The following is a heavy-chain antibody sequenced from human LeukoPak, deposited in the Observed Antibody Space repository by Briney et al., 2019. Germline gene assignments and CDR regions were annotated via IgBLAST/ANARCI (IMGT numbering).Heavy chain of an antibody. J-gene: IGHJ4*02. D-gene: IGHD3-9*01. CDR1: GFTFSNFG. V-gene: IGHV3-23*01. CDR2: ISGSGGST. CDR3: ARDYDILTGTFDY. Sequence: GGTLRLSCAASGFTFSNFGMSWVRQAPGKGLEWVSVISGSGGSTYYADSVKGRFTISRDNSKNTLYLQMNSLRAEDTAVYYCARDYDILTGTFDYWGQGTLVTVSS.